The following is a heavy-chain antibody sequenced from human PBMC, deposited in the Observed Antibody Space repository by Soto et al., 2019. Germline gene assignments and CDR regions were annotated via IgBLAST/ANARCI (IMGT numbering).Heavy chain of an antibody. CDR3: TREGSSWDRRGPHDY. Sequence: QVQLVQSGAEVKKPGSSVKVSCKASGGTFSSYAISWVRQAPGQGLEWVGGIIPIFGTANYAQKFQGRVTITADESTSTDYMEMSSLRTEATAVYYCTREGSSWDRRGPHDYWGQGTLVTVSS. CDR2: IIPIFGTA. CDR1: GGTFSSYA. D-gene: IGHD6-13*01. J-gene: IGHJ4*02. V-gene: IGHV1-69*01.